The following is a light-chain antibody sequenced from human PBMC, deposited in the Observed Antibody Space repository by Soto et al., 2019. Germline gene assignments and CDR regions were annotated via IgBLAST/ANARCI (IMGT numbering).Light chain of an antibody. CDR1: NSDVGRYNR. Sequence: QSALTQPPSASGSPGQSVTISCTGTNSDVGRYNRVSWYQHHPDKAPKLMIYEVNKRPSGVPDRFSGSKSGNTASLTVSGLQAEDEADYYSNSFAGNSGGFGGGPKVTV. CDR2: EVN. V-gene: IGLV2-8*01. J-gene: IGLJ2*01. CDR3: NSFAGNSGG.